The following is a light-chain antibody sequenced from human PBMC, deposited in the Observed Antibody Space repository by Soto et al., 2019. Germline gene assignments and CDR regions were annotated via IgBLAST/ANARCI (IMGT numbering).Light chain of an antibody. V-gene: IGLV2-8*01. CDR1: SSDVGAYNY. J-gene: IGLJ3*02. Sequence: QSVLTQPPSASGSPGQSVTISCTGASSDVGAYNYVSWYQQHPGKAPKLVIYEVNKRPSGVPDRFSGSKSGTTASLIVSGLQAEDEADYYCTAYAGSGDLGVFGGGTQLTVL. CDR2: EVN. CDR3: TAYAGSGDLGV.